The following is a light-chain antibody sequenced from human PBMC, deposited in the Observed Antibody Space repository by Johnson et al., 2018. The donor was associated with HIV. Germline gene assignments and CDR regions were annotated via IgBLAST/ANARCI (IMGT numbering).Light chain of an antibody. J-gene: IGLJ1*01. V-gene: IGLV1-51*02. CDR3: ATWDSSLSGGV. CDR2: ENT. CDR1: SSNIGNNY. Sequence: QSVLTQPPSVSAAPGQKVTISCSGSSSNIGNNYVSWYQQPPGTAPKLLIYENTKRPSGIPDRFSASKSGNSATLGITGLQTGDEADYHCATWDSSLSGGVFGTGTKVTVL.